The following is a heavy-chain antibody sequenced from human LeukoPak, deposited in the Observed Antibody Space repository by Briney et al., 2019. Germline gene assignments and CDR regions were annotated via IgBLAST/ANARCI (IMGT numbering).Heavy chain of an antibody. CDR3: ARDRHSSGYYWDV. D-gene: IGHD3-22*01. CDR1: GFTFSRYG. J-gene: IGHJ6*04. V-gene: IGHV3-30*02. CDR2: IRFDGSNI. Sequence: GGSLRLSCAPSGFTFSRYGMHWVRQAPGKGLEWVAFIRFDGSNIYYADSVKGRFTISRDNAKNSLYLQMNSLRAEDTAVYYCARDRHSSGYYWDVWGKGTTVTVSS.